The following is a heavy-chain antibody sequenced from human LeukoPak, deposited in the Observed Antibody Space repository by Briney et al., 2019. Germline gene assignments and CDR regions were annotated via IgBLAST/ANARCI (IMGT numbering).Heavy chain of an antibody. V-gene: IGHV3-21*04. J-gene: IGHJ6*04. CDR3: ARDHGIGGVRGLLGV. CDR2: ISSSSSYI. CDR1: GFTFSSYS. Sequence: GGSLRLSCAASGFTFSSYSMNWVRQAPGKGLEWVSSISSSSSYIYYADSLKGRFTISRDNAKNSLYLQMNSLRAEDTAVYYCARDHGIGGVRGLLGVWGKGTTVTISS. D-gene: IGHD3-10*01.